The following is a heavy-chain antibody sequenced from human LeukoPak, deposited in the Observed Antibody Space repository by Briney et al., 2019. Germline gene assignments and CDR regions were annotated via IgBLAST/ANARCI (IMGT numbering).Heavy chain of an antibody. Sequence: SETLSLTCTVPGGYTGSHYWSWIRQPAGKGLEWIGRISPSGTTHYNPSVGSRVTMSVDTSTNYFSLRLSSVTAADTAVYYCARDFYASGFYFWFDPWGQGILVTVSS. CDR1: GGYTGSHY. CDR2: ISPSGTT. J-gene: IGHJ5*02. D-gene: IGHD2/OR15-2a*01. CDR3: ARDFYASGFYFWFDP. V-gene: IGHV4-4*07.